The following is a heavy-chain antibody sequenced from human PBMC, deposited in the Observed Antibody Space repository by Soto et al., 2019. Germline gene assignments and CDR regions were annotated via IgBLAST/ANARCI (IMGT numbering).Heavy chain of an antibody. V-gene: IGHV4-30-2*01. J-gene: IGHJ5*02. CDR3: TERLVVAATPGFNP. CDR1: GGSISSGGYS. D-gene: IGHD2-15*01. CDR2: IYHSGST. Sequence: SETLSLTCAVSGGSISSGGYSWSWIRQPPGKGLEWIGYIYHSGSTCYNPSLKSRVSISVDRCKNQFSLKLSSVTAADTAVSYCTERLVVAATPGFNPWGQGSQVTVS.